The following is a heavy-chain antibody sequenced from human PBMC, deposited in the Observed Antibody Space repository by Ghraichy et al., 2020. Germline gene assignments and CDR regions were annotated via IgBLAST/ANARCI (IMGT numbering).Heavy chain of an antibody. CDR2: IYYSGST. J-gene: IGHJ3*02. CDR1: GGSISSYY. V-gene: IGHV4-59*01. Sequence: SETLSLTCTVSGGSISSYYWSWIRQPPGKGLEWIGYIYYSGSTNYNPSLKSRVTISVDTSKNQFSLKLSSVTAADTAVYYCARKRPVRTVGAFDIWGQGTMVTVSS. D-gene: IGHD4-17*01. CDR3: ARKRPVRTVGAFDI.